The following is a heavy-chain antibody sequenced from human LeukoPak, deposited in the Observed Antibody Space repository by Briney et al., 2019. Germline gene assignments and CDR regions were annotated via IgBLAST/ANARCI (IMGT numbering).Heavy chain of an antibody. J-gene: IGHJ4*02. Sequence: GASVKVSCKASGYTFTSYDINWVRQATGQGHEWMGWMNPNSGNTGYAQKFQGRVTMTRNTSISTAYMELSSLRSEDTAVYYCARAHTSLYGDYGADYWGQGTLVTVSS. CDR1: GYTFTSYD. D-gene: IGHD4-17*01. CDR2: MNPNSGNT. CDR3: ARAHTSLYGDYGADY. V-gene: IGHV1-8*01.